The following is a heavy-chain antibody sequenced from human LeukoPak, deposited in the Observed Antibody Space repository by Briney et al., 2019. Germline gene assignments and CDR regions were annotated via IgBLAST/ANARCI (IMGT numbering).Heavy chain of an antibody. CDR2: IKQDGNEK. V-gene: IGHV3-7*01. Sequence: GGSLRLSCAASGFTFSSYWMNWVRQAPGKGLEWVASIKQDGNEKYYVDSVKGRFTISRDNTKYSLYLQMNSLRAEDTAVYYCARDGVAPGFYFDYWGQGNLVTVSS. J-gene: IGHJ4*02. CDR1: GFTFSSYW. CDR3: ARDGVAPGFYFDY. D-gene: IGHD2-8*01.